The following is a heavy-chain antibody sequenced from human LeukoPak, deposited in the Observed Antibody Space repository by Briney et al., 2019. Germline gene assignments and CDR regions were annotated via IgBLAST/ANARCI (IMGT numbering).Heavy chain of an antibody. J-gene: IGHJ4*02. V-gene: IGHV4-39*02. D-gene: IGHD1-26*01. CDR1: GGXISSSSKY. Sequence: SETLSLTCTVSGGXISSSSKYWGWIRQPPGKGLEWIGSIYYSGSTYYNPSLKSGATISVATSKNHFSLKLSSVTATDTAVYHCARPLVGDSRAFDYWGQGTLVIVSS. CDR2: IYYSGST. CDR3: ARPLVGDSRAFDY.